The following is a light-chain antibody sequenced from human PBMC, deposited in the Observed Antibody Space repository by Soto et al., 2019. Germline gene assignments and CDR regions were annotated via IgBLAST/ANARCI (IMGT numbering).Light chain of an antibody. J-gene: IGLJ1*01. CDR2: DVA. CDR3: RSYTTGPLDI. V-gene: IGLV2-14*03. CDR1: SADVGTSNF. Sequence: QSALTQPASVSGSPGQSITISCTGISADVGTSNFVSWYQHHPGKAPRLILYDVANRPSGVSNPFSGSKSGDTASLTISGLQADDEADYYCRSYTTGPLDIFRTGTKVAV.